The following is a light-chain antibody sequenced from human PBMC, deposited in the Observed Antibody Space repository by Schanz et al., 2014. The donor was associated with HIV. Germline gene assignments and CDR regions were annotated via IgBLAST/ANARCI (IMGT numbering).Light chain of an antibody. J-gene: IGKJ5*01. V-gene: IGKV1-39*01. CDR3: QQANSFPPT. Sequence: DIQMTQSPSSLSASVGDSVTITCRASQSITSYLNWYQQRPGKAPKLLIYAASSLQSGVPSRFSGRGSGTDFTLTISSLQPEDFAAYYCQQANSFPPTFGQGTRLEIK. CDR2: AAS. CDR1: QSITSY.